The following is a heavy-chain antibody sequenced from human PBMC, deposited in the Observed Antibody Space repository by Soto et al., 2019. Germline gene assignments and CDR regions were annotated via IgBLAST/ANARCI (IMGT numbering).Heavy chain of an antibody. J-gene: IGHJ4*02. CDR2: IYWDDDQ. D-gene: IGHD4-17*01. CDR3: AHAGDYDLLSFDH. Sequence: GSGPNAGEPAQTLTLTCAFSGFSLTTTSMGVAWIRQPPGKALEWLALIYWDDDQRYSPSLKDRLTISKDTSRSRVVLTISNMNPEDTGTYFCAHAGDYDLLSFDHWGPGTLVTVSS. V-gene: IGHV2-5*02. CDR1: GFSLTTTSMG.